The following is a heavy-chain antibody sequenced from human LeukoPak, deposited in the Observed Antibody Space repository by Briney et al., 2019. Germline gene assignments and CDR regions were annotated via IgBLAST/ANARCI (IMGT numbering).Heavy chain of an antibody. CDR2: INHSGST. J-gene: IGHJ4*02. CDR3: ARAGYSSSLMEGYFDY. Sequence: PSETLSLTCAVYGGSFSGYYWSWIRQPPGKGLEWIGEINHSGSTNYNPSLKSRVTISVDTSKNQFSLKLSSVTAADTAVYYCARAGYSSSLMEGYFDYWGQGTLVTVSS. CDR1: GGSFSGYY. V-gene: IGHV4-34*01. D-gene: IGHD6-6*01.